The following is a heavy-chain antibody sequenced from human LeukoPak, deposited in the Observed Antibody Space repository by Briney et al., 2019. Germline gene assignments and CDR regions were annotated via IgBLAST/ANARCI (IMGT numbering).Heavy chain of an antibody. Sequence: SETPSLTCAVYGGSFSGYYWSWIRQPPGKGLEWIGYIYYSGSTNYNPSLKSRVTISVDTSKNQFSLKLSSVTAADTAVYYCARGRSSGYYYYYYYMDVWGKGTTVTVSS. CDR1: GGSFSGYY. D-gene: IGHD3-22*01. CDR3: ARGRSSGYYYYYYYMDV. J-gene: IGHJ6*03. CDR2: IYYSGST. V-gene: IGHV4-59*01.